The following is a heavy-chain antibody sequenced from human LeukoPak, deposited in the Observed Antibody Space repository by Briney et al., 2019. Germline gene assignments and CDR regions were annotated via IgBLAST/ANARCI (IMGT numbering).Heavy chain of an antibody. CDR2: ISGSGGST. CDR1: GFTSSSYA. Sequence: PGGSLRLSCAASGFTSSSYAMSWVRQAPGKGLEWVSAISGSGGSTYYADSVKGRFTISRDNSKNTLYLQMNSLRAEDTAVYYCANRGHGDSTGAFDIWGQGTMVTVSS. J-gene: IGHJ3*02. CDR3: ANRGHGDSTGAFDI. V-gene: IGHV3-23*01. D-gene: IGHD4-17*01.